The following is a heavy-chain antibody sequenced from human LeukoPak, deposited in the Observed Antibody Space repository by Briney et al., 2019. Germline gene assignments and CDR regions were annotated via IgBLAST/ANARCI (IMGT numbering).Heavy chain of an antibody. Sequence: SGGSLRLSCAASGFPFNAYWMTWVRQAPGKGLEWVANIRQDGDTKYYVDSVKGRFTISRDNAKNSLYLQMSNLRAEDTAVYFCARGGGLDVWGQGATVTVSS. J-gene: IGHJ6*02. D-gene: IGHD3-16*01. V-gene: IGHV3-7*03. CDR1: GFPFNAYW. CDR2: IRQDGDTK. CDR3: ARGGGLDV.